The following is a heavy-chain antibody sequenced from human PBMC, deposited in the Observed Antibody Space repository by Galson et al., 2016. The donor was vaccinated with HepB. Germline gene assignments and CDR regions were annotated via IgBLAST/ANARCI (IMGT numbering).Heavy chain of an antibody. D-gene: IGHD2-15*01. Sequence: LRLSCAASGFTFSSYWMAWVRQAPGKGLEWVANINQDGSEKNYVDSVKGRFTISRDNAKNSLYLQMNSLGVEDTAVYYCAREGKGGFDIWGQGTMVTVSS. CDR3: AREGKGGFDI. J-gene: IGHJ3*02. CDR2: INQDGSEK. CDR1: GFTFSSYW. V-gene: IGHV3-7*01.